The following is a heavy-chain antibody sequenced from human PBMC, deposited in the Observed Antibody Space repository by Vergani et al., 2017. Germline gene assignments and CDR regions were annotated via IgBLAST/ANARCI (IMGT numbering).Heavy chain of an antibody. CDR1: GYTFTSYD. D-gene: IGHD1-26*01. CDR2: MNPNSGNT. J-gene: IGHJ4*02. Sequence: QVQLVQSGAEVKKPGASVKVSCKASGYTFTSYDINWVRQATGQGLEWMGWMNPNSGNTGYAQKFQGRVTITRNTSISTAYMELSSLRSEDTAVYYCAREGVPRCCIVGAPDFWGQGTQVTVSS. V-gene: IGHV1-8*03. CDR3: AREGVPRCCIVGAPDF.